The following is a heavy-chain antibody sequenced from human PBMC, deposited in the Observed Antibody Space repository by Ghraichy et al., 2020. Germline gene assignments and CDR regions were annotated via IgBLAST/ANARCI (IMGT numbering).Heavy chain of an antibody. J-gene: IGHJ4*02. CDR3: ARGSRRVGAVLYFDY. Sequence: SETLSLTCAVYGGSFSGYYWSWIRQPPGKGLEWIGEINHSGSTNYNPSLKSRVTISVDTSKNQFSLKLSSVTAADTAAYYCARGSRRVGAVLYFDYWGQGTLVTVSS. D-gene: IGHD1-26*01. CDR1: GGSFSGYY. V-gene: IGHV4-34*01. CDR2: INHSGST.